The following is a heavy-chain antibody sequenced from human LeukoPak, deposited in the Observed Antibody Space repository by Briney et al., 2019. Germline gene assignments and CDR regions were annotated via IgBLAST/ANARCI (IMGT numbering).Heavy chain of an antibody. CDR3: AREGAVAEACYYYYGMDV. CDR2: ISAYNGNT. CDR1: GYTFTSYG. D-gene: IGHD6-19*01. J-gene: IGHJ6*02. Sequence: ASVKVSCKASGYTFTSYGISWVRQAPGQGLEWMGWISAYNGNTNYAQKLQGRVTMTTDTSTSTAYMELRSLRSDDTAVYYCAREGAVAEACYYYYGMDVWGQGTTVTVSS. V-gene: IGHV1-18*01.